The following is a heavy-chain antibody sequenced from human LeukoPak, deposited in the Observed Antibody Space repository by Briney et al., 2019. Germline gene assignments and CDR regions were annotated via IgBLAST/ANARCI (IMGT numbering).Heavy chain of an antibody. Sequence: GASVKVSCKASGYSFTSYAISWVRQAPGQGPEWMGWINTYNGNTNYAQNLQGRVTVTSDTSISTAYMELSRLRSDDTAVYYCVRDPSEVGALWGQGSLVTVSS. V-gene: IGHV1-18*04. CDR2: INTYNGNT. CDR1: GYSFTSYA. D-gene: IGHD1-26*01. J-gene: IGHJ4*02. CDR3: VRDPSEVGAL.